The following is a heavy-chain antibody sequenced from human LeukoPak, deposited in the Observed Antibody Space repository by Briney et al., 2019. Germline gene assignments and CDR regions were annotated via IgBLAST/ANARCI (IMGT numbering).Heavy chain of an antibody. V-gene: IGHV1-8*01. D-gene: IGHD1-1*01. CDR3: ARKNDPPYYYYYYMDV. J-gene: IGHJ6*03. CDR2: MNPNSGNT. CDR1: GYTFTSYD. Sequence: ASVKVSCKASGYTFTSYDINWVRQATGQGLEWMGWMNPNSGNTGYAQKFQGRVTMTRNTSISTAYMELSSLRSEDTAVYYCARKNDPPYYYYYYMDVWGKGTTVTVSS.